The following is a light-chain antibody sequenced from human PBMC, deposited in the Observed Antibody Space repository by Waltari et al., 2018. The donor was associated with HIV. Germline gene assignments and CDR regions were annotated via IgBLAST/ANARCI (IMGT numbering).Light chain of an antibody. CDR1: VPYRGTVPF. J-gene: IGLJ1*01. CDR2: EVS. V-gene: IGLV2-23*02. CDR3: SSYSTSTSSYV. Sequence: QSALSQPASVSGSPGQSITISCAGPVPYRGTVPFGSRYQHHPGRVPRLILYEVSKRPPGVSDRFSGSTFDMSASLTISGLQAEDEADYFCSSYSTSTSSYVFGGGTTVTVL.